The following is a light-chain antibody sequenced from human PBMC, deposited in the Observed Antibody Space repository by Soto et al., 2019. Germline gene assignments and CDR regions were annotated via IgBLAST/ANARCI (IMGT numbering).Light chain of an antibody. CDR2: HAS. CDR3: QHYNSYSEA. CDR1: QSISNW. Sequence: DIQMTQSPSTLPPSVGDISTITCRSSQSISNWLAWYQQKPGTAPKVLIYHASNLQSGVPSRFSGSGSGTDFTLTISSLQPEDFATYYCQHYNSYSEAFGQGTKVDIK. J-gene: IGKJ1*01. V-gene: IGKV1-5*01.